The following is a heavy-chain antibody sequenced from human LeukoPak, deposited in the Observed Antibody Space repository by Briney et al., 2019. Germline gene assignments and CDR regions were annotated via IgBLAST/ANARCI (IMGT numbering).Heavy chain of an antibody. Sequence: PGGSLRLSCAASGFTVSSNYMSWVRQAPGKGLEWVSVVYSRGSTFYADSVKGRFTISRDNSKNTLYLQMNSLRVDDTAVYYCAREGRGSYYLDYWGQGTLVTVSS. D-gene: IGHD1-26*01. CDR3: AREGRGSYYLDY. CDR1: GFTVSSNY. CDR2: VYSRGST. J-gene: IGHJ4*02. V-gene: IGHV3-66*01.